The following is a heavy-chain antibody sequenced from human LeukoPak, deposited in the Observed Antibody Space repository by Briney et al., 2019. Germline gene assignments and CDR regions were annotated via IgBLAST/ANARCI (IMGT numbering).Heavy chain of an antibody. V-gene: IGHV4-31*03. J-gene: IGHJ4*02. CDR2: IYYSGST. D-gene: IGHD7-27*01. CDR1: GGSISSGGYY. CDR3: ARDWGTYFDY. Sequence: SETLSLTCTVSGGSISSGGYYWSWIRQHPGKGLEWIGYIYYSGSTYYNPSLKSRVTISVDTSKNQFSLKLSSVTAADTAVYYCARDWGTYFDYWGQGTLVTVSS.